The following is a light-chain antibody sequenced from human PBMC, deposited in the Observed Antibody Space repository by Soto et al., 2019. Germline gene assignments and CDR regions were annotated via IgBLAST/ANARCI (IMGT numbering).Light chain of an antibody. V-gene: IGKV1-5*03. J-gene: IGKJ1*01. Sequence: DIQITQSPSTLSASVGDRFTITCRASQSISNWLAWYQQKPGKAHKLLIYKASTLETGVPSRFSGSGSGTEVTLTISTLQPDDFATYSCHQYNTYLWTFGQGTKVDI. CDR3: HQYNTYLWT. CDR1: QSISNW. CDR2: KAS.